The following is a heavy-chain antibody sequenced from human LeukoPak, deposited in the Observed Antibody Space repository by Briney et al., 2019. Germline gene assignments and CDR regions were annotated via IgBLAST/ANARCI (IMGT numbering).Heavy chain of an antibody. Sequence: PSETLSLTCTVSGASIDSGRYYWGWIRQPPGKGLEWIGSIHYSGTTYYNPSLKSRVTISIDTSNNQFSLKLSSVTAADTAVYYCARGTPNNPWGQGTLVTVSS. J-gene: IGHJ5*02. V-gene: IGHV4-39*07. CDR1: GASIDSGRYY. CDR2: IHYSGTT. CDR3: ARGTPNNP.